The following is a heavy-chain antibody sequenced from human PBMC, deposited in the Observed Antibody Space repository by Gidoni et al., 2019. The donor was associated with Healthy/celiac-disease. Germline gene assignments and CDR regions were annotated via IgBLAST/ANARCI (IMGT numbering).Heavy chain of an antibody. CDR2: IYYSGST. D-gene: IGHD5-18*01. J-gene: IGHJ4*02. Sequence: HVQLQESGPGLVKPSETLSLTCTVSGGSISSYYWSWIRQPPGKGLEWIGYIYYSGSTNYNPSLKSRVTISVDTSKNQFSLKLSSVTAADTAVYYCARGDTAMVLVYWGQGTLVTVSS. CDR1: GGSISSYY. CDR3: ARGDTAMVLVY. V-gene: IGHV4-59*01.